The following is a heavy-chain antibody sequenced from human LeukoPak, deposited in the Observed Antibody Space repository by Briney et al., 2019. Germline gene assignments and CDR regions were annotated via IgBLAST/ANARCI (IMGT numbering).Heavy chain of an antibody. CDR3: ARDHWSKGDYGMDV. CDR2: INPNSGGT. CDR1: GYTFTGYY. D-gene: IGHD2-8*02. Sequence: ASVKVSCKASGYTFTGYYMHWVRQAPGQGLEWMGRINPNSGGTNYAQKFQGRVTMTRDTSISTAYMELSRLRSDDTAVYYCARDHWSKGDYGMDVWGQGTTVTVSS. V-gene: IGHV1-2*06. J-gene: IGHJ6*02.